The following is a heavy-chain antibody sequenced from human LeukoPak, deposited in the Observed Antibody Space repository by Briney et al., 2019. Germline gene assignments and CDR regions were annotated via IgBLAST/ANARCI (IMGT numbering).Heavy chain of an antibody. CDR2: ISGSGGST. V-gene: IGHV3-23*01. J-gene: IGHJ4*02. CDR3: AKDPEQQLDNDY. CDR1: GFTFSSYA. D-gene: IGHD6-13*01. Sequence: PGGSLRLSCAASGFTFSSYAMSWVRQAPGKGLEWVSTISGSGGSTYYADSVKGRFTISRDNSKNTLYLQMNSLRAEDTAVYYCAKDPEQQLDNDYWGQGALVTVAS.